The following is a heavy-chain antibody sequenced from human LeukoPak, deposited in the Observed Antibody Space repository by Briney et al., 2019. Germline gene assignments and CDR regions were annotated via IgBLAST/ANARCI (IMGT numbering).Heavy chain of an antibody. J-gene: IGHJ5*02. D-gene: IGHD3-3*01. CDR3: ARDQRLRFLEWLGFDP. CDR2: IYYSGST. V-gene: IGHV4-31*02. Sequence: SWIRQHPGKGLEWIGYIYYSGSTYYNPSLKSRVTISVDTSKNQFSLKLSSVTAADTAVYYCARDQRLRFLEWLGFDPWGQGTLVTVSS.